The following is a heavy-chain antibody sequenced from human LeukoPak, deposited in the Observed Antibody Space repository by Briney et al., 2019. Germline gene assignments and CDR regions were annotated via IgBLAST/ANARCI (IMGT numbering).Heavy chain of an antibody. CDR2: IYPGDSDT. Sequence: LGESLKISXKGSGYSFTSYWIGWVRQMPGKGLEWMGIIYPGDSDTIYSPSFQGQVTISADKSISTAYLQWSSLKASDTAMYYCARLYRGSYPGVLDYWGQGTLVTVSS. J-gene: IGHJ4*02. D-gene: IGHD1-26*01. V-gene: IGHV5-51*01. CDR3: ARLYRGSYPGVLDY. CDR1: GYSFTSYW.